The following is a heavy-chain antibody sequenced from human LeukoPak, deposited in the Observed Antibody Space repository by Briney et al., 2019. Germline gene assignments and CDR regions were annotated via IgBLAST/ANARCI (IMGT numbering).Heavy chain of an antibody. Sequence: ASVKVSCKASGYTFTSYYMHWVRQAPGQGLEWMGIINPSGGSTSYAQKFQSRVTMTRDTSTSTVYMELSSLRSEDTAVYYCARGSGMVRGGSRPYGMDVWGQGTTVTVSS. CDR3: ARGSGMVRGGSRPYGMDV. CDR2: INPSGGST. J-gene: IGHJ6*02. V-gene: IGHV1-46*01. D-gene: IGHD3-10*01. CDR1: GYTFTSYY.